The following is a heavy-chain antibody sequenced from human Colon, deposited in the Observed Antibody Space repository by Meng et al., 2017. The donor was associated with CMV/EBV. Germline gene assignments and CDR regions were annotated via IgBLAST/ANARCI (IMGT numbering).Heavy chain of an antibody. Sequence: SCTAVSGGGFYWSGNGRRPGKGLEWIGYIYNSGNTFNNPSIVGRLIISVDKSKNEFYLQLTSATVADTAVYYCARIEYNHNWGGDFWGQGALVTVSS. J-gene: IGHJ4*02. CDR1: CTAVSGGGFY. CDR3: ARIEYNHNWGGDF. V-gene: IGHV4-31*02. CDR2: IYNSGNT. D-gene: IGHD3-16*01.